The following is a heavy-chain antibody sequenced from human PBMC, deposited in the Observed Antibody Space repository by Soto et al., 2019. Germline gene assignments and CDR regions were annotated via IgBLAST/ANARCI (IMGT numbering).Heavy chain of an antibody. CDR2: IYYSGST. J-gene: IGHJ4*02. D-gene: IGHD3-10*01. Sequence: SETLSLTCTVSGGSIGSYDWSWIRQPPGKGPEWIGYIYYSGSTNYNPSLKSRVTISVDTSKNQFSLKLSSVTAADTAVYYCARHYGSGSYYRSNYFDYWGQGTLVTVSS. CDR1: GGSIGSYD. CDR3: ARHYGSGSYYRSNYFDY. V-gene: IGHV4-59*08.